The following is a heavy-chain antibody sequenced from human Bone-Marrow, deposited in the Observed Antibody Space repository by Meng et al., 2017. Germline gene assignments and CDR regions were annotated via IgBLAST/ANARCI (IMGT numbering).Heavy chain of an antibody. V-gene: IGHV1-2*06. J-gene: IGHJ4*02. Sequence: KVSCKASGYTLTDYFIHWIQQAPGQGLEWMGRINPNSGATDYAQKFQGRVTMTRDTSISTAYMQLSSLRSDDTAVYYCAREFTVFGVVTSLFDFWGQGTLVTVSS. D-gene: IGHD3-3*01. CDR1: GYTLTDYF. CDR3: AREFTVFGVVTSLFDF. CDR2: INPNSGAT.